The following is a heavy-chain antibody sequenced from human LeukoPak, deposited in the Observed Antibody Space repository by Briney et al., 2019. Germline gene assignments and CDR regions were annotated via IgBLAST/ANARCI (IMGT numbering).Heavy chain of an antibody. CDR1: GFTFSSYG. CDR2: ISYDGSNK. Sequence: GGSLRLSYAASGFTFSSYGMHWVRQAPGKGLEWVAVISYDGSNKYYADSVKGRFTISRDNSKNTLYLQMNSLRAEDTAVYYCAKDSEVWFGAYYFDYWGQGTLVTVSS. J-gene: IGHJ4*02. V-gene: IGHV3-30*18. D-gene: IGHD3-10*01. CDR3: AKDSEVWFGAYYFDY.